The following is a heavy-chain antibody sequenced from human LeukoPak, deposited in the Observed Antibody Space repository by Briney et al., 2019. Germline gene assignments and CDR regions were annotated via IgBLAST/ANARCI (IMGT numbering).Heavy chain of an antibody. CDR2: INPSGGST. Sequence: ASVKVSCKASGYTFTSYYMHWVRQAPGQGLEWMGIINPSGGSTSYAQKSQGRVTMTRDTSTSTVYMELSSLRSEDTAVYYCARAPSRLRFLEWLLFHWGQGTLVTVSS. CDR3: ARAPSRLRFLEWLLFH. CDR1: GYTFTSYY. V-gene: IGHV1-46*01. J-gene: IGHJ4*02. D-gene: IGHD3-3*01.